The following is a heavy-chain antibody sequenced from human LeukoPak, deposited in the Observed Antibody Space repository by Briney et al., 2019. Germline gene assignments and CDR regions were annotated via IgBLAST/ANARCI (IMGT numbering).Heavy chain of an antibody. Sequence: SETLSLTCNVSGGSIETEYWSWIRQSPGKGLEWIGYVYYSGSINYNPSFESRVTISVGTSKKHFSLKLTSVTAADTAVYYCARTFAWFGSDFYYYMDVWGKGITVAVS. CDR1: GGSIETEY. J-gene: IGHJ6*03. CDR3: ARTFAWFGSDFYYYMDV. D-gene: IGHD3-10*01. CDR2: VYYSGSI. V-gene: IGHV4-59*01.